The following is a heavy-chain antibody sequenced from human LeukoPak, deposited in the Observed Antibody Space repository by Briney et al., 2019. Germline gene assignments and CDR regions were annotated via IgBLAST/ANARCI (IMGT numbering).Heavy chain of an antibody. J-gene: IGHJ4*02. D-gene: IGHD2-2*01. CDR2: IIPIFGTA. Sequence: SVKVSRKASGGTFSSYAISWVRQAPGQGLEWMGGIIPIFGTANYAQKFQGRVTMTTDTSTSTAFTELRSLRSDDTAVYYCARAAKGLVDLVVVPAAFPVDYWGQGTQVTVSS. V-gene: IGHV1-69*05. CDR1: GGTFSSYA. CDR3: ARAAKGLVDLVVVPAAFPVDY.